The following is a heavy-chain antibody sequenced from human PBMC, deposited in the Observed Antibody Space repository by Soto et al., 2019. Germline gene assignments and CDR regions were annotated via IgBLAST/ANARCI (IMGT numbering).Heavy chain of an antibody. CDR3: ARHGVYYDILTGYYWFDP. CDR1: GGSISSSSYY. J-gene: IGHJ5*02. CDR2: IYYSGST. V-gene: IGHV4-39*01. Sequence: SETLSLTCTVSGGSISSSSYYWGWIRQPPGKGLEWIGSIYYSGSTYYNPSLKSRVTISVDTSKNQFSLKLSSVTAADTAVYYCARHGVYYDILTGYYWFDPWGQGTLVTVSS. D-gene: IGHD3-9*01.